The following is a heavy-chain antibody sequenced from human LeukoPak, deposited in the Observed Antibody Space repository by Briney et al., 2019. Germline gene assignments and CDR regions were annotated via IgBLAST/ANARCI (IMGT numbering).Heavy chain of an antibody. CDR2: MNPNSGNT. CDR3: ARVTYYYGSGSQLWGFYYYYGMDV. V-gene: IGHV1-8*01. CDR1: GYTFTSYD. J-gene: IGHJ6*02. Sequence: ASVKVSCKASGYTFTSYDINWVRQAPGQGLEWMGWMNPNSGNTGYAQKFQGRVTMTRNTSISTAYMELSSLRSEDTAVYYCARVTYYYGSGSQLWGFYYYYGMDVWGQGTTVTVSS. D-gene: IGHD3-10*01.